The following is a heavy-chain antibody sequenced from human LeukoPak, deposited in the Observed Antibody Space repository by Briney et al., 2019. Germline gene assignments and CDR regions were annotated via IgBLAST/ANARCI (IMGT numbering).Heavy chain of an antibody. CDR2: IYTSGST. CDR1: GDSISGFY. CDR3: ARDVIAAPGTADY. D-gene: IGHD6-13*01. J-gene: IGHJ4*02. Sequence: PSGTLSLICSVSGDSISGFYWSWIRQPAGKGLEWIGRIYTSGSTNYNPSLKSRVTMSVDTSQNQFSLKLSSVTAADTAVYYCARDVIAAPGTADYWGQGTLVTVSS. V-gene: IGHV4-4*07.